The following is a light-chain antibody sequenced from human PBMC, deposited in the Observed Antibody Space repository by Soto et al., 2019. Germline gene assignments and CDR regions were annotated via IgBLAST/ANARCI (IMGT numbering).Light chain of an antibody. Sequence: DIQMTQSPSSLSASIGDRVTITCRASQGISHFLAWYQQKPGRVPKVLIYAASTLQSGVPSRFSGSRSGTDFTLVISSLQPEDVATYYCQKYDSAPLTFGPGTKVEIK. V-gene: IGKV1-27*01. J-gene: IGKJ3*01. CDR2: AAS. CDR3: QKYDSAPLT. CDR1: QGISHF.